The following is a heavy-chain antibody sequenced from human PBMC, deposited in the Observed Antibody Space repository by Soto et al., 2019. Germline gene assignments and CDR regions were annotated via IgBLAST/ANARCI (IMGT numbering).Heavy chain of an antibody. J-gene: IGHJ4*02. D-gene: IGHD4-17*01. Sequence: TSETLSLTCTVSGGSISSYYWSWIRQPPGKGLEWIGHIYYNGSTNYNPSLKSRVTISVDTSKNQFSLKLSSVTAADTAVYYCAKRPDDYELGYFDYWGQGTLVTVSS. V-gene: IGHV4-59*08. CDR1: GGSISSYY. CDR2: IYYNGST. CDR3: AKRPDDYELGYFDY.